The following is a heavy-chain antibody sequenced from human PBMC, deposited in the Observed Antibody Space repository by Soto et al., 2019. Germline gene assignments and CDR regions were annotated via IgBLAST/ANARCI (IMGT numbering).Heavy chain of an antibody. CDR2: IKDRGSI. V-gene: IGHV4-34*01. Sequence: QVQLQQWGAGPLRPLETLSLTCGVSGGSFSGYYWAWIRPSPGKGLEWIGEIKDRGSINYNPSLKSRVSISVDTSKNHYSLNLRSVTAADTAVYYCARESHDILTGPPWVWYFDLWGRGTLVTVSS. D-gene: IGHD3-9*01. J-gene: IGHJ2*01. CDR1: GGSFSGYY. CDR3: ARESHDILTGPPWVWYFDL.